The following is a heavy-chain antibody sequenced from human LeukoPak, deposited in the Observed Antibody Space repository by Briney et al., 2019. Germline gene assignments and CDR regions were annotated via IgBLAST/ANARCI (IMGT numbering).Heavy chain of an antibody. Sequence: SETLSLTCTVSGGSISSYYWSWIRQPPGKGLEWIGYIYYSGSTNYNPSLKSRVTISVDTSKNQFSLKLSSVTAADTAVYYCARGIAAAGDWGQGTLVTVSS. V-gene: IGHV4-59*01. J-gene: IGHJ4*02. D-gene: IGHD6-13*01. CDR1: GGSISSYY. CDR2: IYYSGST. CDR3: ARGIAAAGD.